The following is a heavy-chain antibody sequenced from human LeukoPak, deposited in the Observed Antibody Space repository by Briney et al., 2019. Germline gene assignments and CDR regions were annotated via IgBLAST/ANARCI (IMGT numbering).Heavy chain of an antibody. CDR2: VTYDGSTT. V-gene: IGHV3-74*01. J-gene: IGHJ4*02. D-gene: IGHD5-24*01. CDR3: ARASDGWSIDY. CDR1: GFSFTSFW. Sequence: GGSLRLSCAASGFSFTSFWIHWVRQVPGKGLAWVSYVTYDGSTTIYADSVKGRFTISRDNAYNTVYLQMNSLRAEDTAIYYCARASDGWSIDYWGRGTLVTVSS.